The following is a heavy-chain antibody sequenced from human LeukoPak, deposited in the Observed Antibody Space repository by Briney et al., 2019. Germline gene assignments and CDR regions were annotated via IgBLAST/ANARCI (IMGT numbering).Heavy chain of an antibody. Sequence: ASVKVSCKASGYTFTSYYMHWVRHAPGQGLEWMGIINPSGGSTSYAQKFQGRVTMTRDMSTSTVYMELSSLRSEDTAVYYCARGLVGAYDAFDIWGQGTMVTVSS. D-gene: IGHD1-26*01. CDR2: INPSGGST. J-gene: IGHJ3*02. V-gene: IGHV1-46*01. CDR1: GYTFTSYY. CDR3: ARGLVGAYDAFDI.